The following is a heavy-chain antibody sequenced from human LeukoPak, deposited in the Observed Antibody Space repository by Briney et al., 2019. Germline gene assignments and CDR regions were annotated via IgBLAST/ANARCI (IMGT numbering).Heavy chain of an antibody. CDR3: ARGPNSNWSGLDF. Sequence: PGGSLRLSCAASEFTFSSYSMNWVRQAPGKGLVWVSRISPTGSTTSYADSVKGRFTVSRDNAKNTLYLQVNNLRAEDTAVYYCARGPNSNWSGLDFWGQGTLLTVSS. CDR1: EFTFSSYS. J-gene: IGHJ4*02. V-gene: IGHV3-74*01. D-gene: IGHD6-6*01. CDR2: ISPTGSTT.